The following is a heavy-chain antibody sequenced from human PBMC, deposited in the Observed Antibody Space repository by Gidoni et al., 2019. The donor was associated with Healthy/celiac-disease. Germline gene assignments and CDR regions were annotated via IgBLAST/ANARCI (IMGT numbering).Heavy chain of an antibody. CDR2: ISSSSSTI. D-gene: IGHD6-19*01. V-gene: IGHV3-48*02. CDR1: GFTFSSYS. CDR3: ARLYPGIAVAEDLDY. J-gene: IGHJ4*02. Sequence: EVQLVESGGGLVQPGGSLRLSCAASGFTFSSYSMNWVRQAPGKGLEWVSYISSSSSTIYYADSVKGRFTISRDNAKNSLYLQMNSLRDEDTAVYYCARLYPGIAVAEDLDYWGQGTLVTVSS.